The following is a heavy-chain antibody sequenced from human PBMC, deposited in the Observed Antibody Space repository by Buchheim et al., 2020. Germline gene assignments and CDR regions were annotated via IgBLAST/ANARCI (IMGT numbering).Heavy chain of an antibody. CDR2: ISGSGGRP. V-gene: IGHV3-23*01. D-gene: IGHD5-18*01. Sequence: EVQLLESGGGLVQPGGSLRLSCAASGFSFSSYAMSWVRQAPGKGLEWVSAISGSGGRPYYADSVKGRFTISRDNSKTTVTLQMNSLRAEDTAVYYCAKDQYVDTAMEKRYYYYGMDVWGQGTT. CDR3: AKDQYVDTAMEKRYYYYGMDV. J-gene: IGHJ6*02. CDR1: GFSFSSYA.